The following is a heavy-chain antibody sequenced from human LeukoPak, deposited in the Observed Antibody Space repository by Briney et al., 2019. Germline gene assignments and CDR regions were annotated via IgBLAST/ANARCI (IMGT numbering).Heavy chain of an antibody. Sequence: ASVKVSCKASGYSFSTHWMHWVRQAPGQGLEWMGIINPSGGFTSYAQKLQGRVTVTRDMSTSTVYMEPSNLRSEDTAVYYCARDQSGEWELLSGWWFDPWGQGTLVTVSS. CDR2: INPSGGFT. V-gene: IGHV1-46*01. D-gene: IGHD1-26*01. J-gene: IGHJ5*02. CDR3: ARDQSGEWELLSGWWFDP. CDR1: GYSFSTHW.